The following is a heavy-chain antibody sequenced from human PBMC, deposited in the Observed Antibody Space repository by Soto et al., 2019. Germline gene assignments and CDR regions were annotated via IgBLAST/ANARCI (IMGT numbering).Heavy chain of an antibody. Sequence: GESLKSSCTGCGYRFTSYLISWVRQMPGKGLEWMGRIDPSDSYTNFSPSFQGHVTISADKSISTAYLQWSSLKASDTAMYYCARVTITYYYDSSGSDYAMDVWGQGTTVTVSS. J-gene: IGHJ6*02. CDR1: GYRFTSYL. CDR3: ARVTITYYYDSSGSDYAMDV. D-gene: IGHD3-22*01. CDR2: IDPSDSYT. V-gene: IGHV5-10-1*01.